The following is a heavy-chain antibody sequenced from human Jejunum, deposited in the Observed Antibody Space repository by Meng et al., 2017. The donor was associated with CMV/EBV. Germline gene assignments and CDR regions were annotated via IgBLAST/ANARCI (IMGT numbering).Heavy chain of an antibody. J-gene: IGHJ4*02. V-gene: IGHV1-8*01. Sequence: QVQLVQSGAEVKQPGASVKVSCKASGYTFTSYDINWVRQATGQGLEWMGWVNPSSGNTGYAQTFQGRVTMTRNTSISTVYMELSSLKSDDTAVYYCARGPYGDYKFDYWGQGTLVTVSS. D-gene: IGHD4-17*01. CDR2: VNPSSGNT. CDR3: ARGPYGDYKFDY. CDR1: GYTFTSYD.